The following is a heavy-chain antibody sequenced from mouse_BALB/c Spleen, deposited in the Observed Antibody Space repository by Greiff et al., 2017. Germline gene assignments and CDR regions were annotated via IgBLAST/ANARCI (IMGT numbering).Heavy chain of an antibody. CDR1: GFTFSSYG. CDR3: ARGDSLGPMDY. V-gene: IGHV5-6*02. Sequence: DVMLVESGGDLVKPGGSLKLSCAASGFTFSSYGMSWVRQTPDKRLEWVATISSGGSYTYYPDSVKGRFTISRDNAKNTLYLQMSSLKSEDTAMYYCARGDSLGPMDYWGQGTSVTVSS. J-gene: IGHJ4*01. D-gene: IGHD1-2*01. CDR2: ISSGGSYT.